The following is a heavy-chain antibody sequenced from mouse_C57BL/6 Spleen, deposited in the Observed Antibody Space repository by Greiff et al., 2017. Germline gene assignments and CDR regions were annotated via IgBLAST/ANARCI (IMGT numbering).Heavy chain of an antibody. D-gene: IGHD1-1*01. J-gene: IGHJ4*01. CDR3: ARFYYGGAIDF. Sequence: VKLQESGAELAQPGASVKLSCKASGYTFTSYWMPLVKQRPGQGREWIGYTNPCSGSTKYNQKFMDKATLTADKSSSTAYMQLSSLTYADSSVYYCARFYYGGAIDFWGTGTSVTVSS. V-gene: IGHV1-7*01. CDR1: GYTFTSYW. CDR2: TNPCSGST.